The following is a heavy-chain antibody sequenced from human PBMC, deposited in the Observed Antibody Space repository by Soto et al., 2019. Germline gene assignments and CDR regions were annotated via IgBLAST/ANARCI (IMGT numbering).Heavy chain of an antibody. CDR1: GGSSSSGGYS. V-gene: IGHV4-30-2*01. J-gene: IGHJ5*02. CDR2: IYHSGST. CDR3: ARVPDR. D-gene: IGHD2-2*01. Sequence: TLPLTCAVPGGSSSSGGYSWSWIRQPPGKGLEWIGYIYHSGSTYYNPSLKSRVTISVDRSKNQFSLKLSSVTAADTAVYYCARVPDRWGQGTLVTVSS.